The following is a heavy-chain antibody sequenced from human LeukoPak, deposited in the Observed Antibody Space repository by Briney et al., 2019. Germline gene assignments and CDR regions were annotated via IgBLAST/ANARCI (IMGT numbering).Heavy chain of an antibody. CDR3: ASAKGWFVRISSSAWDD. CDR1: GYTCTGYY. J-gene: IGHJ4*02. V-gene: IGHV1-2*06. D-gene: IGHD6-6*01. Sequence: ASVKLSCTASGYTCTGYYMHWVRHAPRQGLELMGRINPNSGGTNNSNQSQGRVTITTDKSISTAYSQLSRLRSDDTAVYYCASAKGWFVRISSSAWDDWGQGTLVTVSS. CDR2: INPNSGGT.